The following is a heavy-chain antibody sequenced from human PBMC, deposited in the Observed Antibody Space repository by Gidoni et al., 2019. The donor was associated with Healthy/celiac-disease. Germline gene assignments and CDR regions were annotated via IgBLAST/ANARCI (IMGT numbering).Heavy chain of an antibody. CDR2: INPNSGGT. CDR3: ARGGIVATKYYYYYGMDV. CDR1: GYTFTDYY. Sequence: QVPLVQSGAEVKKPGASVKVSCKASGYTFTDYYMHWVRQAPGQGLEWMGWINPNSGGTNNAQKFQGWVTMTRDTSISTAYMELSRLRSDDTAVYYCARGGIVATKYYYYYGMDVWGQGTTVTVSS. V-gene: IGHV1-2*04. J-gene: IGHJ6*02. D-gene: IGHD5-12*01.